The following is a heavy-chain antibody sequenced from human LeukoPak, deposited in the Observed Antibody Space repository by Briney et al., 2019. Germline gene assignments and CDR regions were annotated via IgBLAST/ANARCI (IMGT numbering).Heavy chain of an antibody. Sequence: PGRSLRLSCITLGFTFSDYAMNWVRQAPGKGLEWVSGISPTGDITYYADSVKGRFTISRDNSRNTLFLQMNSLRAEDTAVYYCAKHPGDFTGIVTYYYMDVWGKGTTVIVSS. D-gene: IGHD1-26*01. CDR2: ISPTGDIT. CDR1: GFTFSDYA. CDR3: AKHPGDFTGIVTYYYMDV. J-gene: IGHJ6*03. V-gene: IGHV3-23*01.